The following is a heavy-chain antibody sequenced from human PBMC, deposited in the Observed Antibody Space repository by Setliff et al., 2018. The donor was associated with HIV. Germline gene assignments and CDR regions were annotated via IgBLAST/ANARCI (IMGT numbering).Heavy chain of an antibody. CDR1: GFTFSNAW. V-gene: IGHV3-15*01. CDR2: IKSKTDDGTT. Sequence: GGSLRLSCAASGFTFSNAWMNWVRQAPGKGLEWVGRIKSKTDDGTTDYAAPVKGRFTISRDDSKNTLYLQMNSLKTEDTAVYYCTTELLGSSWYGVDYYGMDVWGQGTTVTVAS. CDR3: TTELLGSSWYGVDYYGMDV. D-gene: IGHD6-13*01. J-gene: IGHJ6*02.